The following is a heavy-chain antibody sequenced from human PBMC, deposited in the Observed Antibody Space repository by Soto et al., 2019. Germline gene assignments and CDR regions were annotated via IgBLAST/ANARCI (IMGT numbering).Heavy chain of an antibody. V-gene: IGHV1-8*01. J-gene: IGHJ5*02. Sequence: ASVKVSCKASGYSFTSLDINWVRQTAGQGLEWMGWMQPSTGRTGYAQKFQGRVTMTRNTSISTAYMELSSLRSEDTAVYYCARGRGSSDWFDPWGQGTLVTVSS. CDR3: ARGRGSSDWFDP. D-gene: IGHD6-6*01. CDR1: GYSFTSLD. CDR2: MQPSTGRT.